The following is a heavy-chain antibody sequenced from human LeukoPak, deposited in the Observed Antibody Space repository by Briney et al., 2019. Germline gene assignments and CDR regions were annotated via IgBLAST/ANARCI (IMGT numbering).Heavy chain of an antibody. J-gene: IGHJ6*02. CDR1: GGTFSSYA. CDR3: ARDYDTDYYYYYGMDV. D-gene: IGHD3-9*01. Sequence: ASVKVSCKASGGTFSSYAISWVRQAPGQGLEWMGGIIPIFGTANYAQKFQGRVTITTDESTSTAYMELSSLRSEDTAVYYCARDYDTDYYYYYGMDVWGQGTTVTVSS. CDR2: IIPIFGTA. V-gene: IGHV1-69*05.